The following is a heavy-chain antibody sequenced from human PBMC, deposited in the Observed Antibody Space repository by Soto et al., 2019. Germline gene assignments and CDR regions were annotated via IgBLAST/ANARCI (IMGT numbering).Heavy chain of an antibody. D-gene: IGHD1-1*01. J-gene: IGHJ4*02. CDR1: GFTISNYA. Sequence: PGGSLRLSCAASGFTISNYAMYWVRQAPGKGLEWVSAISDSGDTTHYADSAKGRFTISRDTSKNTLYLQINTLRAEDTAVYYCAKDKPGTTSFDYWGQGTPVTVSS. V-gene: IGHV3-23*01. CDR2: ISDSGDTT. CDR3: AKDKPGTTSFDY.